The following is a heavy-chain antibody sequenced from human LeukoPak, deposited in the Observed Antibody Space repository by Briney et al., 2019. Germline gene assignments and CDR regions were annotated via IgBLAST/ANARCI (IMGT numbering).Heavy chain of an antibody. CDR1: GGSISSSSYY. V-gene: IGHV4-39*07. Sequence: PSETLSLTCTVSGGSISSSSYYWGWIRQPPGKGLEWLGSIYYSGSTYYNPSLKSRVTISVDTSKNQFSLKLSSVTAADTAVYYCARAGETDSSSWLKRWFDPWGQGTLVTVSS. CDR3: ARAGETDSSSWLKRWFDP. J-gene: IGHJ5*02. D-gene: IGHD6-13*01. CDR2: IYYSGST.